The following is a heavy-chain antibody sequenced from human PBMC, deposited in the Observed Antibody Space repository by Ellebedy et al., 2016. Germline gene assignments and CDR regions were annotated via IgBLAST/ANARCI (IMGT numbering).Heavy chain of an antibody. CDR2: IHYSGYT. CDR3: AREAWGGNTGQGDYWYFDL. D-gene: IGHD4-23*01. Sequence: SETLSLTCTVSGGSITYYYWSWIRQSPGKGLEWIGYIHYSGYTNYNPSLKSRVTISVDTSKNLFSLRLSTVTAADTAVYYCAREAWGGNTGQGDYWYFDLWGRGTLVTVSS. J-gene: IGHJ2*01. V-gene: IGHV4-59*01. CDR1: GGSITYYY.